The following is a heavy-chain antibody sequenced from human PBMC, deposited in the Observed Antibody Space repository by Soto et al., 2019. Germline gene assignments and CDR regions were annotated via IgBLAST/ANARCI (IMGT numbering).Heavy chain of an antibody. J-gene: IGHJ3*02. D-gene: IGHD3-3*01. CDR3: ANVVTRTVRFMEWLVI. CDR1: GFTFSSYG. CDR2: ISYDGSNK. Sequence: GGSLRLSCAASGFTFSSYGMHWVRQAPGKGLEWVAVISYDGSNKYYADSVKGRFPISRDNSKNTLYLQMNSLSAEDTAVSYCANVVTRTVRFMEWLVILDPETM. V-gene: IGHV3-30*18.